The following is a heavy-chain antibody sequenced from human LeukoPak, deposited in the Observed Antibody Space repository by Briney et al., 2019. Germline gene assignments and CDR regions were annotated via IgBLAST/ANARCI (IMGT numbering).Heavy chain of an antibody. J-gene: IGHJ3*02. CDR1: GYTFTSYD. CDR2: INPNSGNT. CDR3: ARMYSSSWTQYTFDI. D-gene: IGHD6-13*01. V-gene: IGHV1-8*01. Sequence: GASVKVSCKASGYTFTSYDINWGRQATGQGLGWMGWINPNSGNTGYAQKFQGRATMTRNTSITTAYRKLSSLRSEATAVYYCARMYSSSWTQYTFDIWGQGTMVTVSS.